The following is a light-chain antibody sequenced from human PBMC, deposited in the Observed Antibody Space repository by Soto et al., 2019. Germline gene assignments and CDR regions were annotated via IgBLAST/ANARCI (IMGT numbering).Light chain of an antibody. CDR1: QAIGNY. CDR3: QQYDDLPFT. Sequence: DIQMTQSPSSLSASVGDRVTITCQASQAIGNYLTWYQQKPGKAPKLLIYEASNLETGVPSRFSGSGSGTDFTFIINSLQPEDIATYYCQQYDDLPFTLGGGTKVEIK. J-gene: IGKJ4*01. V-gene: IGKV1-33*01. CDR2: EAS.